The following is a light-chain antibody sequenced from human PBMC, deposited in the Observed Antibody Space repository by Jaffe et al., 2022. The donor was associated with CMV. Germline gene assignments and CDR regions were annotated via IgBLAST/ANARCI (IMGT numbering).Light chain of an antibody. CDR2: GTS. CDR1: QSVTSK. Sequence: VVMTQSPATLSVSPGEGATLSCRASQSVTSKLAWYQQKPGQTPRLLIYGTSARATGIPANFSGSGSGTEFTLTISNLQSEDSAVYYCQQYNNWPLTFGQGTRLEIK. J-gene: IGKJ5*01. CDR3: QQYNNWPLT. V-gene: IGKV3-15*01.